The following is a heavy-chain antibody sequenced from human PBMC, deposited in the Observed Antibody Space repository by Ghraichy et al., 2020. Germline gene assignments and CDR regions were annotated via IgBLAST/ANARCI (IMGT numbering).Heavy chain of an antibody. J-gene: IGHJ4*02. CDR3: ARAPPYLRFLEWTPLDY. V-gene: IGHV1-46*01. D-gene: IGHD3-3*01. CDR2: ITPSGGST. Sequence: ASVKVSCKASGYTFTNCYMHWVRQAPGQGLEWMGIITPSGGSTSYAQKFQGRVTMTRDTSTSTVYMELSSLRSEDTAVYYCARAPPYLRFLEWTPLDYWGQGTLVTVSS. CDR1: GYTFTNCY.